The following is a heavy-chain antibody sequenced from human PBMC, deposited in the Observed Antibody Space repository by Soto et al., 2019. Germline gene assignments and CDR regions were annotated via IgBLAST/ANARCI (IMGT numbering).Heavy chain of an antibody. CDR2: ILPMFGKT. CDR3: ARVVKVGTGYGMDV. D-gene: IGHD2-15*01. V-gene: IGHV1-69*06. Sequence: ASVKVSCKASGGTFSNYGITWVRQAPRQGLEWMGAILPMFGKTNYAQKFQGRITTIADKSPETVYLELSSLRSDDTAVYFCARVVKVGTGYGMDVWGQGTTVTVSS. J-gene: IGHJ6*02. CDR1: GGTFSNYG.